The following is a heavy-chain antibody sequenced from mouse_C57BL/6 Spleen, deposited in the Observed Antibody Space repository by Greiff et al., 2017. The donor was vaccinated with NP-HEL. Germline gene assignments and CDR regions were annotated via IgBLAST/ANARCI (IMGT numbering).Heavy chain of an antibody. CDR3: ARTGDSSGAYAMDY. Sequence: QVQLQQPGAELVKPGASVKLSCKASGYTFTSYWMHWVKQRPGQGLEWIGMIHPNSGSTNYNEKFKSKATLTVDKSSSTAYMQLSSLTSEDSAVYYGARTGDSSGAYAMDYWGQGTSVTVSS. J-gene: IGHJ4*01. CDR2: IHPNSGST. D-gene: IGHD3-2*02. V-gene: IGHV1-64*01. CDR1: GYTFTSYW.